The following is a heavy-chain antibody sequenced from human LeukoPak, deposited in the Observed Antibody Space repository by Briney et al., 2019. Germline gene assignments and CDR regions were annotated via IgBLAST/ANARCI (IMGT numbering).Heavy chain of an antibody. V-gene: IGHV3-30*02. J-gene: IGHJ4*02. Sequence: GGSLRLSCAASGFTFSSYDMHWVRQAPGKGLEWVAFIRNDGSDKYYADSVKGRFTISRDNSRNTLDLQMRSLRGEDTAMYYCAKAVAASRPFDYWGQGTLVTVSS. CDR3: AKAVAASRPFDY. CDR1: GFTFSSYD. D-gene: IGHD1-26*01. CDR2: IRNDGSDK.